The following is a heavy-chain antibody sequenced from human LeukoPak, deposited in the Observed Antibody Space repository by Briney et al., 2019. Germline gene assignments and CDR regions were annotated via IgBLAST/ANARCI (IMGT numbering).Heavy chain of an antibody. CDR2: IKQDGSEK. D-gene: IGHD3-3*01. CDR3: ARAYYDFWSGYPYYFDY. Sequence: PGGSLRLSCAASGFTFGSYWMSWVRQAPGKGLEWVANIKQDGSEKYYVDSVKGRFTISRDNAKNSLYLQMNSLRAEDTAVYYCARAYYDFWSGYPYYFDYWGQGTLVTVSS. V-gene: IGHV3-7*01. J-gene: IGHJ4*02. CDR1: GFTFGSYW.